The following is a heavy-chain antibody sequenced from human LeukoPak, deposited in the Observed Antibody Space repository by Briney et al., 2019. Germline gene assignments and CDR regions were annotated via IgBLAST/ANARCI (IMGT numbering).Heavy chain of an antibody. CDR1: GYTFTSYD. Sequence: ASVKVSCKASGYTFTSYDINWVRQATGQGLEWMGAVDPSGGMTRYAQNFHGRVTVTRDMSTSTVYMELSSLRSDDTAVYFCARDLIGGANWFDPWGQGTLVTVSS. V-gene: IGHV1-46*01. CDR2: VDPSGGMT. D-gene: IGHD3-22*01. J-gene: IGHJ5*02. CDR3: ARDLIGGANWFDP.